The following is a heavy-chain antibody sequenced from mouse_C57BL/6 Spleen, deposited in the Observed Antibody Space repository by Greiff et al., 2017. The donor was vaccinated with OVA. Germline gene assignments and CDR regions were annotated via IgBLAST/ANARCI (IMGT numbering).Heavy chain of an antibody. V-gene: IGHV5-16*01. J-gene: IGHJ4*01. CDR3: ARDRGYYGVHAMDY. CDR2: INSDGSST. D-gene: IGHD1-1*01. CDR1: GFTFSDYY. Sequence: EVKLMESEGGLVQPGSSVKLSCTASGFTFSDYYMAWVRQVPEKGLEWVATINSDGSSTYYMDSFKSRFIISRDNAKNILYLQMSSLKAEDTAAYYCARDRGYYGVHAMDYWGQGTSVTVSS.